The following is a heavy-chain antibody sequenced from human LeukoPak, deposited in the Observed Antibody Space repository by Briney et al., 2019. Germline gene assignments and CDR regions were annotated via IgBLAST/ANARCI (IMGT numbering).Heavy chain of an antibody. CDR1: GGSFSSGNYY. J-gene: IGHJ4*02. CDR3: ARVAGDYIDY. D-gene: IGHD4-17*01. CDR2: IYTTENT. V-gene: IGHV4-61*02. Sequence: PSETLSLTCTVSGGSFSSGNYYWTRIRQPAGKGLEWIGRIYTTENTLYNPSLTSRVTISVDTSKNQFSLKLSSVTAADTAVYYCARVAGDYIDYWGQGTLVTVSS.